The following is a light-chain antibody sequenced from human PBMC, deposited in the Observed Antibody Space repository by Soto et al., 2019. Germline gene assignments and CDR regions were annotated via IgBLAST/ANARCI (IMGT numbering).Light chain of an antibody. CDR3: QQYNNYQRT. V-gene: IGKV1-5*03. CDR1: QSISTW. CDR2: KAS. J-gene: IGKJ1*01. Sequence: DIPMTQSPSTLSASVGDRVTITCRASQSISTWLAWYQQKPGKAPKLLIYKASSLESGVPSRFSGSGSGTEFTLTISSLQPDDFATYYCQQYNNYQRTFGQGTKVEIK.